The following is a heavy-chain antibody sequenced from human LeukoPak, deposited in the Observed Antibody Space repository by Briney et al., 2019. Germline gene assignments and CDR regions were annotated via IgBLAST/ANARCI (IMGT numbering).Heavy chain of an antibody. V-gene: IGHV3-21*01. Sequence: GGSLRLSCAASGFTFSTNSMNWVRQAPGKGLEWVSSISSSSSYIYYADSVKGRFTISRDNAKNSLYLQMNSLRAEDTAVYYCARDQPLRGFWSGYSYATVDYWGQGTLVTVSS. D-gene: IGHD3-3*01. J-gene: IGHJ4*02. CDR2: ISSSSSYI. CDR3: ARDQPLRGFWSGYSYATVDY. CDR1: GFTFSTNS.